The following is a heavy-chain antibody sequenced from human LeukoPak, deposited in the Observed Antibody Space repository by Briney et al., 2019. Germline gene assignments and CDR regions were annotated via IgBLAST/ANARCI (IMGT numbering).Heavy chain of an antibody. J-gene: IGHJ4*02. CDR1: GYTFTSYY. CDR2: INPSGGST. CDR3: ARDDYGGTPGDY. Sequence: ASVKVSCKASGYTFTSYYMHWVRQAPGQGLERMGIINPSGGSTSYAQKSQGRVTMTRDTSTSTVYMELSSLRSEDTAVYYCARDDYGGTPGDYWGQGTLVTVSS. D-gene: IGHD4-23*01. V-gene: IGHV1-46*01.